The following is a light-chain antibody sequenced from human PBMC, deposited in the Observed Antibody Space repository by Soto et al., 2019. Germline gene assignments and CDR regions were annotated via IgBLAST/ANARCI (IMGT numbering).Light chain of an antibody. CDR3: GGWDDSLSGPV. CDR1: SSNIGAGYD. J-gene: IGLJ2*01. CDR2: GNS. Sequence: QSVLTQPPSVSGAPGQRVTISCTGSSSNIGAGYDVHWYQQLPGTAPKLLIYGNSNRPSGVPDRFSGSKSGTSASLAITGLQAEDEADYYCGGWDDSLSGPVFGGGTKLTVL. V-gene: IGLV1-40*01.